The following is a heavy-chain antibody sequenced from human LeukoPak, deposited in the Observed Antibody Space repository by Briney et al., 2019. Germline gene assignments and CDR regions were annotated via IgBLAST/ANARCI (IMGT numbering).Heavy chain of an antibody. Sequence: GASVKVSCKASGYTFTSYGISWVRQAPGQGLEWMGWISAYNGNTNYAQKLQGRVTITRDTSASTAYMELSSLRSEDTAVYYCARVGYCSSTSCYGYNWFDPWGQGTLVTVSS. CDR1: GYTFTSYG. V-gene: IGHV1-18*01. CDR3: ARVGYCSSTSCYGYNWFDP. CDR2: ISAYNGNT. D-gene: IGHD2-2*01. J-gene: IGHJ5*02.